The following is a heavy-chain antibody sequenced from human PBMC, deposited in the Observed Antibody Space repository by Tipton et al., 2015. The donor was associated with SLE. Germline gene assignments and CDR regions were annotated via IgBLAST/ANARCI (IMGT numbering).Heavy chain of an antibody. CDR3: ASLIKDY. CDR2: INHSGST. V-gene: IGHV4-34*01. J-gene: IGHJ4*02. Sequence: TLSLTCAVYGGSFSGYYWSWIRQPPGKGLEWIGEINHSGSTNYNPSLKSRVIISVDTSKNQFSLKLSSVTAADTAVYYCASLIKDYWGQGTLVTVSS. D-gene: IGHD3-10*01. CDR1: GGSFSGYY.